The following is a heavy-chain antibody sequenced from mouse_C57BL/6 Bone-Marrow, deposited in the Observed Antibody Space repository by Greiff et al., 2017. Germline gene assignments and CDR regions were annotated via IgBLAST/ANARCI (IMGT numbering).Heavy chain of an antibody. CDR1: GYAFSSSW. D-gene: IGHD1-1*01. V-gene: IGHV1-82*01. J-gene: IGHJ1*03. CDR3: ARSRDYGSSYVDV. CDR2: IYPGDGDT. Sequence: QVQLKESGPELVKPGASVKISCKASGYAFSSSWMNWVKQRPGKGLEWIGRIYPGDGDTNYNGKFKGKATLTADKSSSTAYMQLSSLTSEDSAVYFCARSRDYGSSYVDVWGTGTTVTVSS.